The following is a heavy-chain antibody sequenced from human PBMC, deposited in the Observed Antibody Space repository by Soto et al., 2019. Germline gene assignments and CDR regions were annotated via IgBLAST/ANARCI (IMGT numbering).Heavy chain of an antibody. J-gene: IGHJ6*02. Sequence: QVQLQESGPGLVKPSQTLSLTCTVSGGSISSGGYYWSWFRQHPGKGLELIGYIYYSGSTSYNPSLKSRVTISVDTSKNQFSLKLSSVTAADTAVYYCAREYMVRGGRDRYGMDVWGQGTTVTVSS. V-gene: IGHV4-31*03. D-gene: IGHD3-10*01. CDR2: IYYSGST. CDR3: AREYMVRGGRDRYGMDV. CDR1: GGSISSGGYY.